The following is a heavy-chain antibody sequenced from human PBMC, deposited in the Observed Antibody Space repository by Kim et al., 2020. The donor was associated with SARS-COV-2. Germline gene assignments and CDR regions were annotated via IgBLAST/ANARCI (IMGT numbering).Heavy chain of an antibody. V-gene: IGHV3-33*05. CDR2: ISYDGSNK. CDR1: GLTFSSYG. J-gene: IGHJ6*02. CDR3: ARAQHMVRGVIGIQYYGMDV. Sequence: GGSLRLSCAASGLTFSSYGMHWVRQAPGKGLEWVAVISYDGSNKYYADSVKGRFTISRDNSKNTLYLQMNSLRAEDAAVYYCARAQHMVRGVIGIQYYGMDVWGQGTTVTVSS. D-gene: IGHD3-10*01.